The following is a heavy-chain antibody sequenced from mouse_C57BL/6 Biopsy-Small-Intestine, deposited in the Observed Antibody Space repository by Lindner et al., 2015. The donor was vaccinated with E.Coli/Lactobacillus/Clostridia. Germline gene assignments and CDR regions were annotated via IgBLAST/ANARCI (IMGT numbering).Heavy chain of an antibody. CDR3: ARDRRDTERFYYYFDYMDA. Sequence: SVKVSCKASGYTFTTSAMHWVRQAPGQRLEWLGWINAGNGNTKYSQKFEGKVTLTRDIGATTAFLELRNLRSEDTAVYYCARDRRDTERFYYYFDYMDAWGKGTVVT. V-gene: IGHV1-84*02. CDR1: GYTFTTSA. D-gene: IGHD1-1*01. J-gene: IGHJ3*01. CDR2: INAGNGNT.